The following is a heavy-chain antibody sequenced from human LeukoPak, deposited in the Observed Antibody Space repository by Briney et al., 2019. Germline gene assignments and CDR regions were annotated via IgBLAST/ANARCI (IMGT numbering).Heavy chain of an antibody. CDR3: ARAVTTSRFGY. Sequence: SETLSLTCAVCGGSFSGYYWSWIRQPPGKGLEWIGEINHSGSTNYNPSLKSRVTISVDTSKNQFSLKLSSVTAADTAVYYCARAVTTSRFGYWGQGTLVTVSS. CDR1: GGSFSGYY. V-gene: IGHV4-34*01. D-gene: IGHD4-17*01. CDR2: INHSGST. J-gene: IGHJ4*02.